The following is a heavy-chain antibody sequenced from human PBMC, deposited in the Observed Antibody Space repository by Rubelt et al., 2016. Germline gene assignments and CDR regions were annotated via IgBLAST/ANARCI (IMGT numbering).Heavy chain of an antibody. CDR3: ARLGPMSSLGNMGYFDL. CDR2: IYPGYSDT. Sequence: EVQLVQSGAEVKKPGESLKISCQGSGYSFTNYWIGWVRQMPGKGLELMGLIYPGYSDTRYTPSFHGQVIISVDKSISTAYLHWSTLKASDTAMYYCARLGPMSSLGNMGYFDLWGRGTLVAVSS. CDR1: GYSFTNYW. J-gene: IGHJ2*01. V-gene: IGHV5-51*01. D-gene: IGHD7-27*01.